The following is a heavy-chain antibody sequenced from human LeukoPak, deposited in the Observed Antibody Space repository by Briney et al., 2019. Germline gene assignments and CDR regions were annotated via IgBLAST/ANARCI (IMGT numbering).Heavy chain of an antibody. Sequence: PSETLSLTCTVSGGSITGYYWTWIRQPAGKGLEWIGRIYSGGSTNYNPPLKSRVTMSVDTSKNQFSLKLSSVTAADTAVYYCATGRDADSPRGYYDMDVWGQGTTVTVSS. D-gene: IGHD5-24*01. V-gene: IGHV4-4*07. J-gene: IGHJ6*02. CDR3: ATGRDADSPRGYYDMDV. CDR1: GGSITGYY. CDR2: IYSGGST.